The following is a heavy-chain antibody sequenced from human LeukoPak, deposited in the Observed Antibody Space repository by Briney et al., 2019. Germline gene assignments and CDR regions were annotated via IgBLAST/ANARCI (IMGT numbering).Heavy chain of an antibody. D-gene: IGHD2-8*01. J-gene: IGHJ5*02. CDR2: INYSGSA. CDR3: ANHCSNGVCYFNWFDP. V-gene: IGHV4-34*01. CDR1: GGSFNDYY. Sequence: SETLSLTCAVYGGSFNDYYWSWIRQPPGKGLEWIGQINYSGSASYNPSLQSRVTISVDTSKNQLSLKLSSVTAADTAVYYCANHCSNGVCYFNWFDPWGQGTVVTVSS.